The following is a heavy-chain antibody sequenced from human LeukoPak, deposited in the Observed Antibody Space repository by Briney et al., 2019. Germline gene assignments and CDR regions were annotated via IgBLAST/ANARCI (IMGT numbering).Heavy chain of an antibody. J-gene: IGHJ6*02. CDR3: ARDEAVAGLNFFYTLDV. CDR1: GFTFSSHA. CDR2: ISGSGGST. V-gene: IGHV3-23*01. D-gene: IGHD6-19*01. Sequence: GGSLRLSCVASGFTFSSHAMSWVRQAPGKGLEWVSLISGSGGSTDYADSVKGRFTISRDNSKNTLYLQMNSLRAEDTAVYYCARDEAVAGLNFFYTLDVWGQGTTVTVSS.